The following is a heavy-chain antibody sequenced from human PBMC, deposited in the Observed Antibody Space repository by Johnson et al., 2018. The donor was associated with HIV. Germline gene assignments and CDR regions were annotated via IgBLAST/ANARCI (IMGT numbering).Heavy chain of an antibody. D-gene: IGHD5/OR15-5a*01. CDR3: ARGSGLADAFDI. J-gene: IGHJ3*02. CDR1: GFTVGGTY. CDR2: IKQDGSDR. Sequence: VQLVESGGGLVHPGGSLRLSCAASGFTVGGTYLSWVRQAPGKGLEWVANIKQDGSDRYYVNSVKGRFTIARDDPKNSLYLQMNSLRAEYTAVYYCARGSGLADAFDIWGQGTMVTVSS. V-gene: IGHV3-7*01.